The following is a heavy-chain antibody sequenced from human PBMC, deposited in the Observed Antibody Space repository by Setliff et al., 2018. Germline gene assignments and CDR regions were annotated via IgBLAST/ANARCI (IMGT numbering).Heavy chain of an antibody. V-gene: IGHV4-61*02. J-gene: IGHJ5*02. CDR2: LHTSGSI. CDR1: GGSISSGTYY. Sequence: PSETLSLTCTVSGGSISSGTYYWSWIRQPAGKGLEWIGRLHTSGSIDYNPSLKSRVTISVDTSKKQFSLMLTSVTAADTAVYYCARYIPSAGCFDPWGQGALVTVSS. D-gene: IGHD2-21*01. CDR3: ARYIPSAGCFDP.